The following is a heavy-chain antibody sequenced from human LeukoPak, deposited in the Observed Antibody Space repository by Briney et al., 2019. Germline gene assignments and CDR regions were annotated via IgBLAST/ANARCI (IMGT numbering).Heavy chain of an antibody. CDR1: GFTFSSYW. D-gene: IGHD6-19*01. Sequence: GGSLRLSCAASGFTFSSYWMHWVRQGPGKGLVWVSRINSDGSSTSYADSVKGRFTISRDNAKNTLYLQMNSLRAEDTAVYYCARERQWLTHAFDIWGQGTMVTVSS. CDR2: INSDGSST. J-gene: IGHJ3*02. CDR3: ARERQWLTHAFDI. V-gene: IGHV3-74*01.